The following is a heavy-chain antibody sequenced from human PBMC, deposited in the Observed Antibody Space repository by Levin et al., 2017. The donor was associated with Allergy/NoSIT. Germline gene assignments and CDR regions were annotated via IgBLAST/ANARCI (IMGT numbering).Heavy chain of an antibody. D-gene: IGHD1-26*01. CDR1: GFTFSSYA. CDR3: ARVGFRSGALFDY. V-gene: IGHV3-30*04. J-gene: IGHJ4*02. CDR2: ISYDGSNK. Sequence: GESLKISCAASGFTFSSYAMHWVRQAPGKGLEWVAVISYDGSNKYYADSVKGRFTISRDNSKNTLYLQMNSLRAEDTAVYYCARVGFRSGALFDYWGQGTLVTVSS.